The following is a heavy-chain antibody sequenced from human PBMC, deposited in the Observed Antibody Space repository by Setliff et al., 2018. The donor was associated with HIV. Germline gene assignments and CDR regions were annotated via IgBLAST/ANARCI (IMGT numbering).Heavy chain of an antibody. J-gene: IGHJ5*02. CDR1: GYTFTDYF. Sequence: ASVKVSCKASGYTFTDYFMHWVRQAPGQRLEWMGWINAADGNTKYSQKLQGRGTITRDTTASTAHMELSSLRSEDTAIYYCVKGDNFWTGYSTYFEFDPWGQGTLVTVSS. V-gene: IGHV1-3*01. CDR2: INAADGNT. CDR3: VKGDNFWTGYSTYFEFDP. D-gene: IGHD3-3*01.